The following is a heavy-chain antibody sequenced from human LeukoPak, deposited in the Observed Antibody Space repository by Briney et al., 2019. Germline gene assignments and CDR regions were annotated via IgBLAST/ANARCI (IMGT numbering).Heavy chain of an antibody. Sequence: GSSVKVSCKASGGTFSSYAISWVRQAPGQGLEWMGIINPSGGSTSYAQKFQGRVTMTRDMSTSTVYMELSSLRSEDTAVYYCARVSPSYSSSLGDYYMDVWGKGTTVTVSS. V-gene: IGHV1-46*01. CDR2: INPSGGST. D-gene: IGHD6-13*01. J-gene: IGHJ6*03. CDR1: GGTFSSYA. CDR3: ARVSPSYSSSLGDYYMDV.